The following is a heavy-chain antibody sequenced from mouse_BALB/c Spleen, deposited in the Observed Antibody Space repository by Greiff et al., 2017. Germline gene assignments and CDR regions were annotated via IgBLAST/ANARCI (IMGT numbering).Heavy chain of an antibody. J-gene: IGHJ4*01. CDR3: ARDNGSSFDYYAMDY. CDR2: IRNKANGYTT. D-gene: IGHD1-1*01. CDR1: GFTFTDYY. Sequence: EVMLVESGGGLVQPGGSLRLSCATSGFTFTDYYMSWVRQPPGKALEWLGFIRNKANGYTTEYSASVKGRFTISRDNSQSILYLQMNTLRAADSATYYCARDNGSSFDYYAMDYWGQGTSVTVSS. V-gene: IGHV7-3*02.